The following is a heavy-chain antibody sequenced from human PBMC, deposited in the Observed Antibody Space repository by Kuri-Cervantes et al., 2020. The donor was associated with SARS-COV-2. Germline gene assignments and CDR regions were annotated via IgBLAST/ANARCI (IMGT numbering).Heavy chain of an antibody. V-gene: IGHV1-69*13. CDR3: ARDSGSQLDY. D-gene: IGHD1-26*01. CDR2: IIPIVGTP. Sequence: SVKVSCKASGYTFTGYYMHWVRQAPGQGLEWMGWIIPIVGTPNYAPKFQGRVTITADESTSTAYMELSSLRSDDTAVYYCARDSGSQLDYWGQGTLVTVSS. J-gene: IGHJ4*02. CDR1: GYTFTGYY.